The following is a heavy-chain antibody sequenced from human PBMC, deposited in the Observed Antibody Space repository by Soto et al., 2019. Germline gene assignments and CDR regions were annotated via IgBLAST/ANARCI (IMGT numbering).Heavy chain of an antibody. CDR1: GYTLTELS. V-gene: IGHV1-24*01. D-gene: IGHD1-26*01. CDR3: ARVEREVDY. CDR2: FDPEDGET. Sequence: VKVSCKVSGYTLTELSMHWVRQAPGKGLEWMGGFDPEDGETIYAQKLQGRVTMTTDTSTSTAYMELRSLRSDDTAVYYCARVEREVDYWGQGTLVTVSS. J-gene: IGHJ4*02.